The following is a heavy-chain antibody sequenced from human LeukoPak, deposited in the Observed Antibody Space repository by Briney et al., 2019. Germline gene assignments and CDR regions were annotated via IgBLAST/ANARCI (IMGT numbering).Heavy chain of an antibody. D-gene: IGHD6-19*01. CDR2: IYYSGST. V-gene: IGHV4-59*01. CDR3: ARGIAVAGTDAFDI. J-gene: IGHJ3*02. CDR1: GGSISSYY. Sequence: PSETLSLTCTVSGGSISSYYWSWIRQPPGKGLEWIGYIYYSGSTNYNPSLKSRVTISVDTSKNQFSLKLSSVTAADTAMYYCARGIAVAGTDAFDIWGQGTMVTVSS.